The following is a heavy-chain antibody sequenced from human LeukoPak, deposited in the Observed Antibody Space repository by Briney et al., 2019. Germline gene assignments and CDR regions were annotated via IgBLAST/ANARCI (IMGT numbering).Heavy chain of an antibody. CDR3: ARETSHSGSYSNFDY. J-gene: IGHJ4*02. D-gene: IGHD1-26*01. CDR2: MNPNSGNT. Sequence: ASVKVSCKASGYTFTSYGISWVRQAPGQGLEWMGWMNPNSGNTGYAQKFQGRVTMTRNTSISTAYMELSSLRSEDTAVYYCARETSHSGSYSNFDYWGQGTLVTVSS. CDR1: GYTFTSYG. V-gene: IGHV1-8*02.